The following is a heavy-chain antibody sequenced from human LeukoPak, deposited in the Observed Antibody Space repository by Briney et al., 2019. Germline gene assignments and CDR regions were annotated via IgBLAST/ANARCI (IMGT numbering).Heavy chain of an antibody. CDR3: AREEAAAGTPSESHYYFDY. CDR1: GYTFTSYA. CDR2: INAGNGNT. J-gene: IGHJ4*02. V-gene: IGHV1-3*01. Sequence: ASVKVSCKASGYTFTSYAMHWVRQAPGQRLEWMGWINAGNGNTKYSQKFQGRVTITRDTSASTAYMELSSLRSEDTAVYYCAREEAAAGTPSESHYYFDYWGQGTLVTVSS. D-gene: IGHD6-13*01.